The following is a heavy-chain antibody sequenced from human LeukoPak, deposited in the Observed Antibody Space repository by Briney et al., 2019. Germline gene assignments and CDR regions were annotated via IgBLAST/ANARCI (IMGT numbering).Heavy chain of an antibody. V-gene: IGHV5-51*01. CDR2: IYPGDSDT. J-gene: IGHJ5*02. CDR1: GYSFTSYW. D-gene: IGHD3-3*01. CDR3: ARRATYYDFWSGYYTP. Sequence: GESLKIFCKGSGYSFTSYWIGWVRQMPGKGLEWMGIIYPGDSDTRYSPSFQGQVTISADKSISTAYLQWSSLKASDTAMYYCARRATYYDFWSGYYTPWGQGTLVTVSS.